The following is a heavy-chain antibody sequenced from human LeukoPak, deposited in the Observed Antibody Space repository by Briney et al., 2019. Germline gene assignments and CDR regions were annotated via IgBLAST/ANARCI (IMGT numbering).Heavy chain of an antibody. J-gene: IGHJ4*02. D-gene: IGHD1-1*01. CDR1: GDSISSGSYY. Sequence: SETLSLTCTVSGDSISSGSYYWTWIRQPAGKGLEWIGRIYTSGSTNYNPSLKSRVAISLDTSKNQFSLNLNSVTAADTAVYYCARDQTGYRSVLDYWGQGTLVTVSS. CDR2: IYTSGST. V-gene: IGHV4-61*02. CDR3: ARDQTGYRSVLDY.